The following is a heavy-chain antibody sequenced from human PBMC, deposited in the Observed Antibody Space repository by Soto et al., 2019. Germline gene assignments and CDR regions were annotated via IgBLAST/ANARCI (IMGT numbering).Heavy chain of an antibody. V-gene: IGHV4-34*01. D-gene: IGHD3-9*01. CDR3: ARAGGYDILTGWNYYGMDV. J-gene: IGHJ6*02. Sequence: SETLSLTCAGYGGSFSGYYWSWIRQPPGKGLEWIGEINHSGSTNYNPSLKSRVTISVDTSKNQFSLKLSSVTAADTAVYYCARAGGYDILTGWNYYGMDVWGQGTTVTVSS. CDR2: INHSGST. CDR1: GGSFSGYY.